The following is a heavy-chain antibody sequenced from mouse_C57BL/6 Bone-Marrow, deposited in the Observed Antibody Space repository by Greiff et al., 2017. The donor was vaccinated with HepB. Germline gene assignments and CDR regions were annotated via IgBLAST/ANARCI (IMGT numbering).Heavy chain of an antibody. CDR1: GYTFTDYE. CDR2: IDPETGGT. Sequence: VKLQQSGAELVRPGASVTLSCKASGYTFTDYEMHWVKQTPVHGLEWIGAIDPETGGTAYNQKFKGKAILTADKSSSTAYMELRSLTSEDSAVYYCPLRYHYAMDYWGQGTSVTVSS. CDR3: PLRYHYAMDY. V-gene: IGHV1-15*01. J-gene: IGHJ4*01. D-gene: IGHD1-1*01.